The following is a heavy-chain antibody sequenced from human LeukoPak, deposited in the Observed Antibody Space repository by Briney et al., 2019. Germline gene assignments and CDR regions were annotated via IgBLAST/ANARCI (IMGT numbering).Heavy chain of an antibody. CDR3: VRGYSSGYRLDY. J-gene: IGHJ4*02. V-gene: IGHV3-74*01. Sequence: GGCLRLSCAASGFTFSSYWMHWVRQDPVKGLLWVPRINGDGSSTDYADSEKGRFTISRDNAKNTVYLQMNSLKAEDTAVYYCVRGYSSGYRLDYWGQGTLVTVSS. D-gene: IGHD3-22*01. CDR1: GFTFSSYW. CDR2: INGDGSST.